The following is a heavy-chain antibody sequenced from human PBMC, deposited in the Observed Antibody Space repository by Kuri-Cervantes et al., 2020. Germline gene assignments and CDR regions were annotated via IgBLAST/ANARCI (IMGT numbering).Heavy chain of an antibody. CDR1: GFTFSSYW. CDR2: INSDGSST. V-gene: IGHV3-74*01. D-gene: IGHD5-12*01. CDR3: AKYRALYYYYGMDV. J-gene: IGHJ6*02. Sequence: GGSLRLSCAASGFTFSSYWMHWVRQAPGKGLVWVSRINSDGSSTSYADSVKGRFTISRDNAKNSLYLQMNSLRAEDTAVYYCAKYRALYYYYGMDVWGQGTTVTVSS.